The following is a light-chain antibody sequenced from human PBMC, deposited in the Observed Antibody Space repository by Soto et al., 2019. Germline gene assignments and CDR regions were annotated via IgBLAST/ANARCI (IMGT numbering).Light chain of an antibody. J-gene: IGKJ1*01. Sequence: EIVLTQSPGTLSLSPGERATLSCRASQSVSSSYLAWYQQKPGQAPRLLIYGASSRATGIPDRFSGSGSGTDFTLTISLLEPEDFAVYYCQQYGSSPLAFGQGTKVEIK. CDR2: GAS. V-gene: IGKV3-20*01. CDR1: QSVSSSY. CDR3: QQYGSSPLA.